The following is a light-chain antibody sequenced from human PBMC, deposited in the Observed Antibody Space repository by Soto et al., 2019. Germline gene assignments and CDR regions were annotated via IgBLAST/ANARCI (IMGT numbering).Light chain of an antibody. CDR2: GAS. J-gene: IGKJ3*01. V-gene: IGKV3-15*01. CDR1: QTVSDD. Sequence: EIVMTQSPATLFVSPGERATLSCRASQTVSDDLAWYQQKPGQAPRLLIYGASTRATDIPARFSGGGSGTEFTLTSSSLQSEDSAIYYCQQYHDWPPIIFGPGTKVNI. CDR3: QQYHDWPPII.